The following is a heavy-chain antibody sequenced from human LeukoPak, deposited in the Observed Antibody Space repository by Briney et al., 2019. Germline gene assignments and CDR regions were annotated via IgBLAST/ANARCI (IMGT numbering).Heavy chain of an antibody. CDR1: GVSFSGYY. Sequence: RPSETLSLTCAVYGVSFSGYYWSWIRQPPGKGLEWIGEINHSGSTNYNPSLKSRVTISVDTSKNQFSLKLSSVTAADTAVYYCANSYGGNVFPRSGNFDYWGQGTLVTVSS. J-gene: IGHJ4*02. CDR2: INHSGST. D-gene: IGHD4-23*01. CDR3: ANSYGGNVFPRSGNFDY. V-gene: IGHV4-34*01.